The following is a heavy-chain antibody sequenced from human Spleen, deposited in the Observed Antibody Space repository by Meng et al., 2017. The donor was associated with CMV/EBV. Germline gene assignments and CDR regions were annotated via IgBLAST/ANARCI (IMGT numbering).Heavy chain of an antibody. Sequence: GESLKISCAASGFTFSSYDMHWVRQATGKGLEWVSAIGTAGDTYYPGSVKGRFTISRENAKNSLYPQMNSLRAGDTAVYYCARGSSWGYYYDSSGYPDAFDIWGQGTMVTVSS. V-gene: IGHV3-13*01. CDR3: ARGSSWGYYYDSSGYPDAFDI. J-gene: IGHJ3*02. CDR2: IGTAGDT. D-gene: IGHD3-22*01. CDR1: GFTFSSYD.